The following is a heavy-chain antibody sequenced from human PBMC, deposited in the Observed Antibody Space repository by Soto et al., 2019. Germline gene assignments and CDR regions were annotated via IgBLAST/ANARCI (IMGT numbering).Heavy chain of an antibody. CDR2: IYYSGST. Sequence: PSETLSLTCTVSGGSISSGGYYWSWIRQHPGKGLEWIGYIYYSGSTYYNPSLKSRVTISVDTSKNQFSLKLSSVTAADTAVYYCARADPPAGQWLTSGAFDYWGQGTLVTVS. D-gene: IGHD6-19*01. CDR3: ARADPPAGQWLTSGAFDY. V-gene: IGHV4-31*03. CDR1: GGSISSGGYY. J-gene: IGHJ4*02.